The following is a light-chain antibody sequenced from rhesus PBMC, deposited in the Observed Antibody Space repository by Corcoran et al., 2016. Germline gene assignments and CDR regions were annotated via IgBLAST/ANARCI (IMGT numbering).Light chain of an antibody. CDR2: GAS. CDR1: QSVGSS. CDR3: LQLSNWPYS. V-gene: IGKV3-24*04. Sequence: EIVMTQSPATLSLSPGERATLSSRASQSVGSSLAWYQQKPGQAPRLLIYGASSRVTGIPDRFSGSGSGTDFTLTISSLEPEDVAVYYCLQLSNWPYSFGQGTKVEIK. J-gene: IGKJ2*01.